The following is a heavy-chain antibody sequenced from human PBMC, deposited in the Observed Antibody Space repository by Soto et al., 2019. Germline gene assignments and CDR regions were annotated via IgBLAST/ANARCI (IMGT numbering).Heavy chain of an antibody. Sequence: SETLSLTCTVSGGSVSSNSHYWAWARQPPGNGLEWIGSFYYDGATYSSPSLKSRVTISVDTSKSQFYLKLTSVTAADTAVYYCARVRREYDNSGPVDYWGQGTLVT. J-gene: IGHJ4*02. D-gene: IGHD3-22*01. CDR2: FYYDGAT. CDR3: ARVRREYDNSGPVDY. V-gene: IGHV4-39*01. CDR1: GGSVSSNSHY.